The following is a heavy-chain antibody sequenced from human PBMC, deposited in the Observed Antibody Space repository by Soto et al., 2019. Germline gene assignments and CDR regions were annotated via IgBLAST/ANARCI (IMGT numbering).Heavy chain of an antibody. J-gene: IGHJ6*02. V-gene: IGHV1-69*08. CDR2: VIPVLTTT. CDR1: GDTFSSYI. D-gene: IGHD2-21*02. CDR3: ARRRYCGYDCYHKHYYGMDV. Sequence: QVQLVQSGAEVKKPGSSVRVSCRSSGDTFSSYIVNWLRLAPGRWLEWMGRVIPVLTTTDYAQNFRGRVTISADRSTNTVYLDLSSLRSDDTAVYYCARRRYCGYDCYHKHYYGMDVWGQGSLVTVAS.